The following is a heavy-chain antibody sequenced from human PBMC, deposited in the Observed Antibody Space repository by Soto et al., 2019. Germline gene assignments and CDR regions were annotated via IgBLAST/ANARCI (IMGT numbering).Heavy chain of an antibody. D-gene: IGHD3-22*01. CDR3: ARVRRYDSSGYSEELIFDY. J-gene: IGHJ4*02. Sequence: PGGSLRLSCAASGFTFSDYYMSWIRQAPGKGLEWVSYISSSGSTIYYADSVKGRFTISRDNAKNSLYLQMNSLRAEDTAVYYCARVRRYDSSGYSEELIFDYWGQGTLVTVSS. CDR2: ISSSGSTI. CDR1: GFTFSDYY. V-gene: IGHV3-11*01.